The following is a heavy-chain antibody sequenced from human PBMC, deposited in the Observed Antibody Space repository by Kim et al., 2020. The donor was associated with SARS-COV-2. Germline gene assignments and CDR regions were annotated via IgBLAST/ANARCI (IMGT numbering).Heavy chain of an antibody. CDR3: AKADGGSSRGYVAYYYGMDV. J-gene: IGHJ6*01. V-gene: IGHV3-30*18. D-gene: IGHD6-13*01. Sequence: GGSLRLSCAASGFTFSSYAMHWVRQAPGKGLEWVAVISYDGSNKYYADSVKGRFTISRDNSKNTLYLQMNSLRAEDTAVYYCAKADGGSSRGYVAYYYGMDVSGQGTPGTASS. CDR2: ISYDGSNK. CDR1: GFTFSSYA.